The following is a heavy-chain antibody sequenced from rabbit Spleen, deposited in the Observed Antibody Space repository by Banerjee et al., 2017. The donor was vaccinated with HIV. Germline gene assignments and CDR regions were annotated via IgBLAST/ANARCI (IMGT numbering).Heavy chain of an antibody. CDR3: VRDRANIGGDYGPYYFDL. Sequence: QLKETGGGLVQPGGSLKLSCKASGFDFSGYGVSWVRQAPGKGLEWIGYIDPVFGSTYYASWVNGRFTISSHNAQNTLYLQLNSLTAADTATYFCVRDRANIGGDYGPYYFDLWGPGTLVTVS. D-gene: IGHD2-1*01. V-gene: IGHV1S7*01. J-gene: IGHJ4*01. CDR2: IDPVFGST. CDR1: GFDFSGYG.